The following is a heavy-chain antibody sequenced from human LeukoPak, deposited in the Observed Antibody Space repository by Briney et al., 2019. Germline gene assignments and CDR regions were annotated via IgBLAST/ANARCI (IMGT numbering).Heavy chain of an antibody. CDR3: ARDQRYSSSWEDAFDI. Sequence: ASVKVSCKASGYTFTSYGISWVRQAPGQGLEWMGWISAYNGNADYAQKFQGRVTMTTDTSTSTAYMELRSLRSDDTAVYFCARDQRYSSSWEDAFDIWGQGTMVTDSS. CDR2: ISAYNGNA. CDR1: GYTFTSYG. D-gene: IGHD6-13*01. V-gene: IGHV1-18*01. J-gene: IGHJ3*02.